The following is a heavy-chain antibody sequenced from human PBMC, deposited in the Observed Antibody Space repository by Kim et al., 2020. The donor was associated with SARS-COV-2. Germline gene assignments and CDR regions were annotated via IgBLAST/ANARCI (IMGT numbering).Heavy chain of an antibody. J-gene: IGHJ6*02. D-gene: IGHD6-19*01. CDR3: AREQQWLVQNYYYYYGMDV. V-gene: IGHV3-30*01. Sequence: GRFTISRDNSKNTLYLQMNSLRAEDTAVYYCAREQQWLVQNYYYYYGMDVWGQGTTVTVSS.